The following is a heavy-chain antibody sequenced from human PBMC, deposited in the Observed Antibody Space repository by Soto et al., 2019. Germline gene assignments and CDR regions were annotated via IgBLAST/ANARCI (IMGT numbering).Heavy chain of an antibody. V-gene: IGHV3-33*01. D-gene: IGHD4-17*01. Sequence: QVQLVESGGGVVQPGTSLRLSCAASGFTFSRHGMHWVRQTPGKGLEWLAVILNDASGHWYADSVKGRFTISRDNFENRWYRQRNGLRLEDPAMYSGARDDDYPDNGFDSWGKEPWSPSPQ. CDR2: ILNDASGH. J-gene: IGHJ5*01. CDR1: GFTFSRHG. CDR3: ARDDDYPDNGFDS.